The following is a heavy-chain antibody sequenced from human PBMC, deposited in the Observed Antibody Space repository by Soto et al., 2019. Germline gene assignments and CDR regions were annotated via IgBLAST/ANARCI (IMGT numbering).Heavy chain of an antibody. CDR3: ARWKYSYADLPGDWFDS. J-gene: IGHJ5*01. CDR2: IYRSGST. CDR1: GASLTSGSYY. V-gene: IGHV4-61*01. Sequence: QAQLQESGPGLVRPSETLSLTCTVSGASLTSGSYYWSWVRQPPGKGLEWIAYIYRSGSTNYNPSLKSRATISVDTSKNQFSLRLTSVTPADTAMYYCARWKYSYADLPGDWFDSWGQGTLVTVSS. D-gene: IGHD3-16*01.